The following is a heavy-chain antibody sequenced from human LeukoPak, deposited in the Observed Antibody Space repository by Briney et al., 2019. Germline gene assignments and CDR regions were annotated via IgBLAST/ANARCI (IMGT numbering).Heavy chain of an antibody. CDR1: GFTVSSNY. Sequence: NPGGSLRLSCAASGFTVSSNYMSWVRQAPGKGLKWVSEIYSDGSTYYAASAKGRFTISRDNAKNSLYLQMNSLRAEDTAVYYCARGGIDSSSWYNWFDPWGQGTLVTVSS. CDR2: IYSDGST. J-gene: IGHJ5*02. V-gene: IGHV3-53*01. D-gene: IGHD6-13*01. CDR3: ARGGIDSSSWYNWFDP.